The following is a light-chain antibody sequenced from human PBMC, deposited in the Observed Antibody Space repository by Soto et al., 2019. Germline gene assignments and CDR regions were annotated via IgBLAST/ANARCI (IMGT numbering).Light chain of an antibody. CDR1: QSVSSSS. CDR3: QQFDDSVT. V-gene: IGKV3-20*01. J-gene: IGKJ5*01. Sequence: EIVLTQSPGTLSLSPGERATLSCRASQSVSSSSLAWYQQKRGQAPRLLIHDASSRATGIPDRFSGSGSGTDFTLTISRLEPEDSAVYYCQQFDDSVTFGQGTRLEIK. CDR2: DAS.